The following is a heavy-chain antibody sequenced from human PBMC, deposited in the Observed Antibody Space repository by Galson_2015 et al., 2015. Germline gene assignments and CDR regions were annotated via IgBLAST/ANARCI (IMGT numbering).Heavy chain of an antibody. D-gene: IGHD2-15*01. CDR1: GSSFTRYW. CDR2: IYPGDSDT. V-gene: IGHV5-51*01. J-gene: IGHJ4*02. CDR3: ARLDCSGGSCYFPFYYFDY. Sequence: QSGAEVKKPGESLKISCKGSGSSFTRYWIGWVRQMPGKGLEWMGIIYPGDSDTRYSPSFQGQVTISADKSISTAYLQWSSLKASDTAMYYCARLDCSGGSCYFPFYYFDYWGQGTLVTVSS.